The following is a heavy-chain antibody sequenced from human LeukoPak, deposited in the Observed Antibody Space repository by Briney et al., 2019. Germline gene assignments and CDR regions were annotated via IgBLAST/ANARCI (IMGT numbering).Heavy chain of an antibody. CDR2: INHSGST. J-gene: IGHJ6*03. D-gene: IGHD3-10*01. V-gene: IGHV4-34*01. CDR1: GGSFSGYY. Sequence: SETLSLTCAVYGGSFSGYYWSWIRQPPGKGLEWIGEINHSGSTNYNPSLKSRVTISVDTSKNQFSLKLSSVTAADTAVYYCAREDRITMVRDKYYYYYYMDVWGKGTTVTISS. CDR3: AREDRITMVRDKYYYYYYMDV.